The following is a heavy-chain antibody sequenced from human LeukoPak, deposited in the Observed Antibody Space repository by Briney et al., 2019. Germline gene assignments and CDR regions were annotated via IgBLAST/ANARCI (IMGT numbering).Heavy chain of an antibody. Sequence: GGSLRLSCAASGFTFSSYWMSWVRQAPGKGLEWVANIKQDGSEKYYVDSVKGLFTISRDNAKNPLYLQMNSLRAEDTAVYYCARESRILGYCSSTSCYEYYFDYWGQGTLVTVSS. CDR3: ARESRILGYCSSTSCYEYYFDY. CDR1: GFTFSSYW. V-gene: IGHV3-7*05. CDR2: IKQDGSEK. D-gene: IGHD2-2*01. J-gene: IGHJ4*02.